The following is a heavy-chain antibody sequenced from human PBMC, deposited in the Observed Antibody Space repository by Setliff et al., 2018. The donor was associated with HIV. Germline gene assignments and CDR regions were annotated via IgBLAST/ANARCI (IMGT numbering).Heavy chain of an antibody. CDR1: GFIFSSYE. Sequence: PGGSLRLPCVASGFIFSSYELNWVRQAQGKGLEWVSYISSSGSTIYYADSVKGRFSISRDTAKNSLYLQMNSLRAEDTAVYYCARDGGYSRGWARHAFDIWGQGTMVTVSS. D-gene: IGHD6-19*01. CDR2: ISSSGSTI. CDR3: ARDGGYSRGWARHAFDI. V-gene: IGHV3-48*03. J-gene: IGHJ3*02.